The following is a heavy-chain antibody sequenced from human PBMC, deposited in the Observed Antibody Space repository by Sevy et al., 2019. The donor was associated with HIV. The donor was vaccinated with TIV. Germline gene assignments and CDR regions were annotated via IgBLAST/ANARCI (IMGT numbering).Heavy chain of an antibody. CDR3: AREAIVSPDAFDI. V-gene: IGHV3-11*01. CDR2: ISSTSGSDI. CDR1: GFIFSDYY. D-gene: IGHD2-15*01. J-gene: IGHJ3*02. Sequence: GGSLRLSCAASGFIFSDYYMNWIRQAPGKGLEWVSYISSTSGSDIYYADSVKGRFTISMDNAKNSLYLQMNSLRAEDTAVYYCAREAIVSPDAFDIWGQRTMVTVSS.